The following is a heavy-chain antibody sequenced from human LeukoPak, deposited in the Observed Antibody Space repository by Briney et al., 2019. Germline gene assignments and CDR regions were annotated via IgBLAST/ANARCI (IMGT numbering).Heavy chain of an antibody. CDR1: GGSFSGYY. CDR3: ARRITMVRRDDGGVN. Sequence: SETLSLTCAVYGGSFSGYYWSWIRQPPGKGLEWIGEINHSGSTNYNPSLTSRVTISVDTSKNQFSLKLISVTTADTAVYYYARRITMVRRDDGGVNWGQGTLVTVSS. D-gene: IGHD3-10*01. J-gene: IGHJ4*02. V-gene: IGHV4-34*01. CDR2: INHSGST.